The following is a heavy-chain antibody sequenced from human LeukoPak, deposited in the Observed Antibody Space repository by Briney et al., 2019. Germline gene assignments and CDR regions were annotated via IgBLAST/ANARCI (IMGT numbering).Heavy chain of an antibody. CDR3: AKVRWGSDNALDS. CDR1: GFTFSSYA. V-gene: IGHV3-23*01. D-gene: IGHD3-16*01. Sequence: GGSLRLSCAASGFTFSSYAMTWVRQAPGKGLEWVSAISGSDSRTYYADSVKGRITISRDNSMNTLYLQMNSLRAEDTAVYYCAKVRWGSDNALDSWGQGTLVTGSS. CDR2: ISGSDSRT. J-gene: IGHJ4*02.